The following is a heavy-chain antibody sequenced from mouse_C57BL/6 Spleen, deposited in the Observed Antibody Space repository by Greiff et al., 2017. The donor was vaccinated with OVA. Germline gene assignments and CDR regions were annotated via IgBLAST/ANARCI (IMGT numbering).Heavy chain of an antibody. CDR1: GYSITSGYY. Sequence: EVKLMESGPGLVKPSQSLSLTCSVTGYSITSGYYWNWIRQFPGNKLEWMGYISYDGSNNYNPSLKNRISITRDTSKNQFFLKLNSVTTEDTATYYCARDRDNAMDYWGQGTSVTVSS. CDR3: ARDRDNAMDY. J-gene: IGHJ4*01. D-gene: IGHD3-1*01. V-gene: IGHV3-6*01. CDR2: ISYDGSN.